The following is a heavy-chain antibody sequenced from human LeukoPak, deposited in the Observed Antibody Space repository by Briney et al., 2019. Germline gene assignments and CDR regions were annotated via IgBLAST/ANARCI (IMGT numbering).Heavy chain of an antibody. CDR1: GFTFSSYS. J-gene: IGHJ4*02. D-gene: IGHD4-17*01. CDR3: ARDPGYGDYRYPDY. V-gene: IGHV3-33*08. Sequence: PGGSLRLSCAASGFTFSSYSMNWVRQAPGKGLEWVAVIWYDGSNKYYADSVKGRFTISRDNSKNTLYLQMNSLRAEDTAVYYCARDPGYGDYRYPDYWGQGTLVTVSS. CDR2: IWYDGSNK.